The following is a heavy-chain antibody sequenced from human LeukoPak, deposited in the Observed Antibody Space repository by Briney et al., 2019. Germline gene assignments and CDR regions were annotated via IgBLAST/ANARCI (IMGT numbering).Heavy chain of an antibody. V-gene: IGHV1-24*01. J-gene: IGHJ4*02. CDR1: GYTLNELS. Sequence: ASVKVSCKVSGYTLNELSMHWVRQAPGKGLEWMGGFDPEDGETIYAQKFQGRVTMTEDTSTDTAYIELSSLRSEDTAVYYCATPSWNDGTFDYWGQGTLVTVSS. D-gene: IGHD1-1*01. CDR2: FDPEDGET. CDR3: ATPSWNDGTFDY.